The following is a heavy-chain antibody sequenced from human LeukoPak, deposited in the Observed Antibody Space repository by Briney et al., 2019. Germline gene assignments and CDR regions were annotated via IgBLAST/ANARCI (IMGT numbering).Heavy chain of an antibody. CDR1: GFTVSSNY. CDR3: ARGGAVADYYYYGMDV. J-gene: IGHJ6*02. Sequence: GGSLRLSCAASGFTVSSNYMSWVRQAPGKGLEWVSVIYSGGSTYYADSVKGRFTISRHNSKNTLYLQMNSLRAEDTAVYYCARGGAVADYYYYGMDVWGQGTMVTVSS. V-gene: IGHV3-53*04. CDR2: IYSGGST. D-gene: IGHD6-19*01.